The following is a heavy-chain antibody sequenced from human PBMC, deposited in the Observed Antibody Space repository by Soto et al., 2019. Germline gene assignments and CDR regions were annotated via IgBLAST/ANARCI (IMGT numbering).Heavy chain of an antibody. D-gene: IGHD3-3*01. Sequence: EVQLVESGGGLVQPGGSLRLSCAASGFTFSSYWMHWVRQAPGKGLVWVSRINSDGSSTSYADSVKGRFTISRDNAKNTLYLQMNSLRAEDTAVYYCARDGIRLLEQENHQEYYCDYWGQGTLVTVSS. J-gene: IGHJ4*02. V-gene: IGHV3-74*01. CDR1: GFTFSSYW. CDR2: INSDGSST. CDR3: ARDGIRLLEQENHQEYYCDY.